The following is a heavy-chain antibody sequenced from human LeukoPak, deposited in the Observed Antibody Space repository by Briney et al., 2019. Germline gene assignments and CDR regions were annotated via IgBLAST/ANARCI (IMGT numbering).Heavy chain of an antibody. V-gene: IGHV1-69*13. J-gene: IGHJ6*03. CDR1: GYTFTGYY. D-gene: IGHD3-16*02. CDR3: ASSPGYLYYYMDV. CDR2: IIPIFGTA. Sequence: GASVKVSCKASGYTFTGYYMHWVRQAPGQGLEWMGGIIPIFGTANYAQKFQGRVTITADESTSTAYMELSSLRSDDTAVYYCASSPGYLYYYMDVWGKGTTVTISS.